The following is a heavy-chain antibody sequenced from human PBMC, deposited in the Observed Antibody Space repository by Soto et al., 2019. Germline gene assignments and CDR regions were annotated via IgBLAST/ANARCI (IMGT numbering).Heavy chain of an antibody. V-gene: IGHV3-21*01. D-gene: IGHD3-22*01. CDR3: ARESIKDSNSWFRVYYYMDV. CDR1: GFTFSSYS. CDR2: ISSSSSYI. J-gene: IGHJ6*03. Sequence: GGSLRLSCAASGFTFSSYSMNWVRQAPGKGLEWVSSISSSSSYIYYADSVKGRFTISRDNAKNSLYLQMNSLRAEDTAVYYCARESIKDSNSWFRVYYYMDVWGKGTTVTVSS.